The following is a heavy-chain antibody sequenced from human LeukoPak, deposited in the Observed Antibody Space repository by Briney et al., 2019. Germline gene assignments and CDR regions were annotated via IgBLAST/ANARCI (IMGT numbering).Heavy chain of an antibody. Sequence: SETLSLTCAVYGGSFSGYYWSWIRQPPGKGLEWIGHINHSGSTNYNPSLKSRVTISVDTSKNQFSLMLNSMTAADTAVYYCARGDYYDSSGAVDYWGEGTLVTVSS. D-gene: IGHD3-22*01. CDR1: GGSFSGYY. J-gene: IGHJ4*02. V-gene: IGHV4-34*01. CDR2: INHSGST. CDR3: ARGDYYDSSGAVDY.